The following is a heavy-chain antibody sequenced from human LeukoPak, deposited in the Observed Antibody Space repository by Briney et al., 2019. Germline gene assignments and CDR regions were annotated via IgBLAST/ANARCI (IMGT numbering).Heavy chain of an antibody. V-gene: IGHV3-49*03. Sequence: GGSLRLSCTASGFTFGVYTMSWFRQAPGKGLEGVVFIRSKAYGRTTEYAASVKGRFTISRDDSKSIAYLQMNSLKTEDTAVYYCTRANYGDYGLNWFDPWGQGTLVTVSS. CDR3: TRANYGDYGLNWFDP. CDR2: IRSKAYGRTT. D-gene: IGHD4-17*01. CDR1: GFTFGVYT. J-gene: IGHJ5*02.